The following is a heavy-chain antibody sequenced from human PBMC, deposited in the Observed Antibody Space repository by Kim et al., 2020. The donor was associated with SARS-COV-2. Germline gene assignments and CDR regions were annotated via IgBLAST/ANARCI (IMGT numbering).Heavy chain of an antibody. V-gene: IGHV4-39*07. D-gene: IGHD1-26*01. J-gene: IGHJ4*02. Sequence: PSFMSRVTISLDTSMNQFSLKLSCVTAADTAVYYCARDSRASGSYLDDYWGLGTLVTVSS. CDR3: ARDSRASGSYLDDY.